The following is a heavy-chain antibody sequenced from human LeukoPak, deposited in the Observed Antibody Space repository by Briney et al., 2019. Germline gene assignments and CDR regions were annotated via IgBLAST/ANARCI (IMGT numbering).Heavy chain of an antibody. V-gene: IGHV3-23*01. J-gene: IGHJ3*01. D-gene: IGHD3-22*01. Sequence: GGSLRLSCAASGFTFSNYAMSWVRQGQGTGLEWVSGISSRGGTTDYADFVKGRFTMSRDNSKNTLYLQMHSLRAEDTAIYYCAKDGWYYESSGLGAFDVWGQGTMVTVSS. CDR2: ISSRGGTT. CDR3: AKDGWYYESSGLGAFDV. CDR1: GFTFSNYA.